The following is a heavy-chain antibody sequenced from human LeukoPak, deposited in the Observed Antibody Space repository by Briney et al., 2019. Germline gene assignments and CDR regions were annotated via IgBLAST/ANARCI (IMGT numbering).Heavy chain of an antibody. CDR1: GYKFTSYW. CDR2: VYPGDSET. J-gene: IGHJ4*02. Sequence: PGESLKISCQGAGYKFTSYWIGWVRQRPGKGLEWMGIVYPGDSETKYSPSFQGQVTISADKSINTAYLQWSSLEASDSAMYYCARHPGSSRIDYWGQETLVTVSS. CDR3: ARHPGSSRIDY. D-gene: IGHD2-2*01. V-gene: IGHV5-51*01.